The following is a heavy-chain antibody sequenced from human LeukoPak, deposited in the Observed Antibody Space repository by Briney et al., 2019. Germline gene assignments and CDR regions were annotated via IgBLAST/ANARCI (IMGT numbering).Heavy chain of an antibody. J-gene: IGHJ4*02. CDR3: ARSNIAAIYYFDY. V-gene: IGHV4-59*08. CDR2: IYYSGST. CDR1: GGSISSYY. D-gene: IGHD6-13*01. Sequence: SETLSLTCTVSGGSISSYYWSWIRQPPGKGLEWIGYIYYSGSTNYNPSLKSRVTISVDTSKNQFSLKLSSVTAADTAVYYCARSNIAAIYYFDYWGQGTLVTVSS.